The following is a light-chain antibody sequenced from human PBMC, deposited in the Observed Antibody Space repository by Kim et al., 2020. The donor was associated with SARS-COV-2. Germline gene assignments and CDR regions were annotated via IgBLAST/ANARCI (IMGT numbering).Light chain of an antibody. V-gene: IGLV4-60*03. CDR2: LESSGSY. Sequence: HLVLTQSSSASASLGSSVKLTCTLSSGHNNYIVAWHQQKPGKAPRYLIKLESSGSYNKGSGVPDRFSGSSSGADRYLIISDLQSEDEADYYCETWAINTWVFGGGTQLTVL. CDR3: ETWAINTWV. CDR1: SGHNNYI. J-gene: IGLJ3*02.